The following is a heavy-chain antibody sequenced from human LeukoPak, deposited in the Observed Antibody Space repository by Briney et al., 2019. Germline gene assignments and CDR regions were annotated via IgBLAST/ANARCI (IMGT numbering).Heavy chain of an antibody. V-gene: IGHV1-18*01. Sequence: ASVKVSCKASGYTFSSFGISWVRQAHGQGLEWMGWISAYNGDTNYAQKLQGRVTMTTDTSTSTAYMELRSLRSDDTAVYYCARGGGYCSGGSCYEFDYWGQGTLVTVSS. CDR2: ISAYNGDT. J-gene: IGHJ4*02. D-gene: IGHD2-15*01. CDR3: ARGGGYCSGGSCYEFDY. CDR1: GYTFSSFG.